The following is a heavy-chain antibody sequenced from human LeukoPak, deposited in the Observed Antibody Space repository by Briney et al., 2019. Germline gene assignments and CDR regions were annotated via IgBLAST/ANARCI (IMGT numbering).Heavy chain of an antibody. CDR1: GGSISSGGYS. J-gene: IGHJ5*02. V-gene: IGHV4-30-2*05. Sequence: PSETLSLTCVVSGGSISSGGYSWSWIRQPPGKGLEWIGYIYYSGSTYYNPSLKSRVTISVDTSKNQFSLKLSSVTAADTAVYYCARMNYGSGSYSTNWFDPWGQGTLVTVSS. CDR2: IYYSGST. D-gene: IGHD3-10*01. CDR3: ARMNYGSGSYSTNWFDP.